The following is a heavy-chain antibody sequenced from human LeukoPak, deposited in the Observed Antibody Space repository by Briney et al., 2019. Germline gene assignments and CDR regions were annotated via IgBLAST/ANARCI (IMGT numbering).Heavy chain of an antibody. D-gene: IGHD3-16*01. J-gene: IGHJ6*02. CDR2: MNPNSGDS. CDR1: GYTFTSYD. Sequence: ASVKVSCKASGYTFTSYDINWVRQAIGEGLEWMGWMNPNSGDSGYAQKFQGRVTMTRDTSISTAYMELSRLRSDDTAVYYCASWGGVTDYYYYGMDVWGQGTTVTVSS. V-gene: IGHV1-8*01. CDR3: ASWGGVTDYYYYGMDV.